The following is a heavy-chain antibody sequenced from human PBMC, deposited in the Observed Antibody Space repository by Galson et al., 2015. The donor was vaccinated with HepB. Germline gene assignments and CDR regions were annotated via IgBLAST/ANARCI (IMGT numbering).Heavy chain of an antibody. D-gene: IGHD3-22*01. J-gene: IGHJ5*01. CDR3: AKSPRAYLDSSGYYFWGHLDS. CDR2: ISFDGSKI. V-gene: IGHV3-30*18. Sequence: SLRLSCAASGFTFNRYGMHWVRQAPGKGLEWVALISFDGSKIYYADSVKGRFTISRDNSQNTLYLQMNTLRTEDTAVYFCAKSPRAYLDSSGYYFWGHLDSWGQGTLVTVSS. CDR1: GFTFNRYG.